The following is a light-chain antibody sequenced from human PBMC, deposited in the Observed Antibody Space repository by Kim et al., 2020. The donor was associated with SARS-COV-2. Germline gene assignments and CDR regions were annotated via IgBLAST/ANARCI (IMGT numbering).Light chain of an antibody. CDR1: SSDIGAYNY. V-gene: IGLV2-14*03. Sequence: QSALTQPASVSGSPGQSITISCTGTSSDIGAYNYVFWYQQHPDKAPKLIIYDVNKRPSGISSCFSGFKSDNTASLTISGLQAEDEATYHCSSYAASSTVIFGGGTQLTVL. CDR2: DVN. CDR3: SSYAASSTVI. J-gene: IGLJ2*01.